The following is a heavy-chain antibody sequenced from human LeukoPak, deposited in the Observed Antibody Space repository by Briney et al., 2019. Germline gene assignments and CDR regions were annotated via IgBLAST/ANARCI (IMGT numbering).Heavy chain of an antibody. V-gene: IGHV3-48*02. J-gene: IGHJ6*02. CDR2: MISSTSTI. CDR3: ARGLYYDILTGSPYYYGMDV. D-gene: IGHD3-9*01. CDR1: GFTFSTHS. Sequence: GGSLRLSCAASGFTFSTHSMNWVRQAPGKGLEWVSYMISSTSTIFYADSVKGRFTISRDNAKNSLYLQMNSLRDEDTAVYYCARGLYYDILTGSPYYYGMDVWGQGTTVTVTS.